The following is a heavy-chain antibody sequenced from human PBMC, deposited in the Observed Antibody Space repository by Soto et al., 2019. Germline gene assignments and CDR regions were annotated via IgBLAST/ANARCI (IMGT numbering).Heavy chain of an antibody. CDR3: AKRGDSTSWYWFDP. D-gene: IGHD6-13*01. Sequence: EVQLLESGGALVQPGGSLRLSCAASGITLISSAMSWVRQAPGKGLEWVSSISASGTSTYYADSVKGRFTISRDSSKNTLDLQMNSLRAEATAVYYCAKRGDSTSWYWFDPWGQGTLVTVSS. J-gene: IGHJ5*02. V-gene: IGHV3-23*01. CDR1: GITLISSA. CDR2: ISASGTST.